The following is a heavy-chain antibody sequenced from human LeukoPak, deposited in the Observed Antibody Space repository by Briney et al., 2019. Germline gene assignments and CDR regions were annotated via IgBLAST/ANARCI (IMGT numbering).Heavy chain of an antibody. Sequence: ASVKVSCKASGYTFTSYDINWVRQATGQGLEWMGWMNPNSGNTGYAQKFQGRVTITRNTSISTAYMELSSLRSEDTAVYYCARADGYNYGDAFDIWGQGTMVTVSS. CDR1: GYTFTSYD. V-gene: IGHV1-8*03. J-gene: IGHJ3*02. CDR2: MNPNSGNT. CDR3: ARADGYNYGDAFDI. D-gene: IGHD5-24*01.